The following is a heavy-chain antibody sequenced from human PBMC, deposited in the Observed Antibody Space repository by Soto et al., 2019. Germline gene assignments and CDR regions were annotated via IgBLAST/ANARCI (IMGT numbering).Heavy chain of an antibody. CDR3: ARAGLGDGSDY. V-gene: IGHV4-61*01. D-gene: IGHD1-26*01. CDR1: GGSVSSGSYY. Sequence: QVQLQESGPGLVKPSETLSLTCTVSGGSVSSGSYYWSWIRQPPGKGLEWIGYIYYSGSTNYTPSLKIRVTISVDTSKTQFSLKLSSVTAADTAVYYCARAGLGDGSDYWGQGTLVTVSS. J-gene: IGHJ4*02. CDR2: IYYSGST.